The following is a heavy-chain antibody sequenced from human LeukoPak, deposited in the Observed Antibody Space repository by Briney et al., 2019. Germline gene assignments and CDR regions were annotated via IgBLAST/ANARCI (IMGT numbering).Heavy chain of an antibody. CDR3: ARDLRSSYTFDY. CDR2: IYYSGST. J-gene: IGHJ4*02. V-gene: IGHV4-30-4*01. Sequence: PSQTLSLTCTVSGVSISSGDYYWSWIRQPPGKGLEWIGYIYYSGSTYYNPSLKSRVTISVDTSKNQFSLKLSSVTAADTAVYYCARDLRSSYTFDYWGQGTLVTVSS. D-gene: IGHD2-2*02. CDR1: GVSISSGDYY.